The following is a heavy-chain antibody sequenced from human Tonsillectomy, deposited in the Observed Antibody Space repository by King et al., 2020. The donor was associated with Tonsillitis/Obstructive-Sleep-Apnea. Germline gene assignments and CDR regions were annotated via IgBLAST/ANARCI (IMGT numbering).Heavy chain of an antibody. Sequence: VQLVESGGGVVQPGRSLRLSCTASEFTFSSYAMHWVRQAPGKGLEWVAVISYDGSNKYYADSVKGRLTISRDNSKNTLYLQMNSLRAEDTAVYYCARSKWLSYRLEIDYWGQGTLVTVSS. CDR1: EFTFSSYA. D-gene: IGHD3-3*01. CDR2: ISYDGSNK. J-gene: IGHJ4*02. V-gene: IGHV3-30*04. CDR3: ARSKWLSYRLEIDY.